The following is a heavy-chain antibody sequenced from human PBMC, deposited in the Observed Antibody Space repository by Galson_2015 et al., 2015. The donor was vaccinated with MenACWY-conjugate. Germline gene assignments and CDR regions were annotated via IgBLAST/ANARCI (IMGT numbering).Heavy chain of an antibody. CDR2: VSSDGSRK. CDR3: ARGDCSSTSCYALGNFFSS. J-gene: IGHJ5*02. D-gene: IGHD2-2*01. CDR1: GFTLDSYA. Sequence: SLRLSCAASGFTLDSYAIHWVRQAPGKGLEWVAAVSSDGSRKYYTESVKGRFTISRDNSKNTVFLQMSSLRPEDTAVYYCARGDCSSTSCYALGNFFSSWGQGTMVTVSS. V-gene: IGHV3-30*04.